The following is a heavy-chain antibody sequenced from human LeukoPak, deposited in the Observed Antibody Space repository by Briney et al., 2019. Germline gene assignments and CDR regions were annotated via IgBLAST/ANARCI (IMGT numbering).Heavy chain of an antibody. V-gene: IGHV4-34*01. J-gene: IGHJ4*02. D-gene: IGHD6-13*01. Sequence: SETLSLTCAVYGGSFSGYYWSWIRQPPGKGLEWIGEIKHSGSTNYNPSLKSRVTISVDTSKNQFSLKLSSVTAADTAVYYCARRPIAAAGTYDYWGQGTLVTVSS. CDR3: ARRPIAAAGTYDY. CDR1: GGSFSGYY. CDR2: IKHSGST.